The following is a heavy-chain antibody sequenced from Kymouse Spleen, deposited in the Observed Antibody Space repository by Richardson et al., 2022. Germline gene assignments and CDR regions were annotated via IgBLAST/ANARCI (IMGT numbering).Heavy chain of an antibody. CDR3: ARAYCGGDCYSDGYGMDV. V-gene: IGHV3-13*01. CDR1: GFTFSSYD. Sequence: EVQLVESGGGLVQPGGSLRLSCAASGFTFSSYDMHWVRQATGKGLEWVSAIGTAGDTYYPGSVKGRFTISRENAKNSLYLQMNSLRAGDTAVYYCARAYCGGDCYSDGYGMDVWGQGTTVTVSS. J-gene: IGHJ6*02. CDR2: IGTAGDT. D-gene: IGHD2-21*02.